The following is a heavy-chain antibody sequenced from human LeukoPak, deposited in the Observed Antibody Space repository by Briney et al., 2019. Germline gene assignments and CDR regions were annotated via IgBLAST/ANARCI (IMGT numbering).Heavy chain of an antibody. Sequence: GGSLRLSCAASGFIFSSYEMMWVRQAPGKGLEWVSAISGSGGSTYYADSVKGRFTISRDNSKNTLYLQMNSLRAEDTAVYYCAKDYRSGYSSSWFVGYYFDYWGQGTLVTVSS. CDR1: GFIFSSYE. J-gene: IGHJ4*02. CDR2: ISGSGGST. CDR3: AKDYRSGYSSSWFVGYYFDY. D-gene: IGHD6-13*01. V-gene: IGHV3-23*01.